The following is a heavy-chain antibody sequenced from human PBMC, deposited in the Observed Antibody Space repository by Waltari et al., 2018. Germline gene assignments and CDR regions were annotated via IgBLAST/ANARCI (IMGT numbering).Heavy chain of an antibody. CDR3: AKVTSGAVAFEY. V-gene: IGHV1-2*02. CDR2: INPNNGGT. CDR1: AYIFTDYY. D-gene: IGHD6-19*01. Sequence: QVQLVQSGAEVKKPGASVKVSCKASAYIFTDYYMHWMRQAPGQGLEWMGWINPNNGGTDYAQNFQGRVTMTRDTSISTAYMELSRLTSDDTAVYYCAKVTSGAVAFEYWGQGTLVTVSS. J-gene: IGHJ4*02.